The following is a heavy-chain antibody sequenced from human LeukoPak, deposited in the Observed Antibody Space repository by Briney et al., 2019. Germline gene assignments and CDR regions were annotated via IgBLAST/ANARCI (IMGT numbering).Heavy chain of an antibody. CDR3: ARGGVSSWDGDY. V-gene: IGHV1-8*01. J-gene: IGHJ4*02. CDR1: GYTFTSYD. CDR2: MNPNSGNT. Sequence: ASVKVSCKASGYTFTSYDINWVRQATGQGLEWMGWMNPNSGNTGYAQKFQGRVTMTRNTSISTAYMELSSLRSEDTAAYYCARGGVSSWDGDYWGQGTLVTVSS. D-gene: IGHD6-13*01.